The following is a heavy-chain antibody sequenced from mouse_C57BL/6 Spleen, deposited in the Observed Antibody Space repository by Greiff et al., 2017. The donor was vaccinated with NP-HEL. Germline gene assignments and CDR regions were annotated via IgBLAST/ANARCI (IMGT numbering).Heavy chain of an antibody. CDR1: GYTFTSYW. V-gene: IGHV1-59*01. CDR3: ARGRTTVVDPYAMDY. D-gene: IGHD1-1*01. J-gene: IGHJ4*01. CDR2: IDPSDSYT. Sequence: QVQLKQPGAELVRPGTSVKLSCKASGYTFTSYWMHWVKQRPGQGLEWIGVIDPSDSYTNYNQKFKGKATLTVDTSSSTAYMQLSSLTSEDSAVYYCARGRTTVVDPYAMDYWGQGTSVTVSS.